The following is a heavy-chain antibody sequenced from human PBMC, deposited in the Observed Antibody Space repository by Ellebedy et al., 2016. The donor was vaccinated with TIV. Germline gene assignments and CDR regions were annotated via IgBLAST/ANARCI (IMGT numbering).Heavy chain of an antibody. D-gene: IGHD3-16*01. CDR2: IYYSGST. CDR3: ARDDPTFPTYYGMDV. CDR1: GGSISSGDYY. J-gene: IGHJ6*02. Sequence: SETLSLXXTVSGGSISSGDYYWSWIRQPPGKGLEWIGYIYYSGSTYYNPSLKSRVTISVDTSKNQFSLKLSSVTAADTAVYYCARDDPTFPTYYGMDVWGQGTTVTVPS. V-gene: IGHV4-30-4*01.